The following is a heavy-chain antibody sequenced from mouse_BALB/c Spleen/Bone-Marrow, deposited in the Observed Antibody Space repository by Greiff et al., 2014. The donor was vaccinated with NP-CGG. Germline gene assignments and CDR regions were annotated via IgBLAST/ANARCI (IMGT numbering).Heavy chain of an antibody. CDR3: ARGYGSSYGTGYFDV. D-gene: IGHD1-1*01. V-gene: IGHV14-3*02. CDR1: GSNIKDTY. CDR2: IDPANGNT. J-gene: IGHJ1*01. Sequence: VQLQQPGAELVKPGASVKLSCTASGSNIKDTYMHWVKQRPEQGLEWIGRIDPANGNTKYDPKFQGKATITADTSSNTAYLQLSSLTSEDTAVYYCARGYGSSYGTGYFDVWGAGTTVTVSS.